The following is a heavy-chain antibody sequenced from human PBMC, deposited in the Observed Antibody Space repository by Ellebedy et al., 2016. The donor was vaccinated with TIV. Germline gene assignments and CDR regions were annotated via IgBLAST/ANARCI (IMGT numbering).Heavy chain of an antibody. CDR1: GYTFTSYY. V-gene: IGHV1-46*03. Sequence: ASVKVSCKASGYTFTSYYMHWVRQAPGQGLEWMGIINPSGGSTSYAQKFQGRVTMTRDTSTSTVYMELSSLRSEDTAVYYRARHDSSGYDAFDIWGQGTMVTVSS. J-gene: IGHJ3*02. D-gene: IGHD3-22*01. CDR2: INPSGGST. CDR3: ARHDSSGYDAFDI.